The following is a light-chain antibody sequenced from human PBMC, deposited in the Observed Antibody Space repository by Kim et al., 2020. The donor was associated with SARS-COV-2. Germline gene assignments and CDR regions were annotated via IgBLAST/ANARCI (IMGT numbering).Light chain of an antibody. V-gene: IGKV1-39*01. J-gene: IGKJ4*02. CDR2: GAS. CDR3: QQYNSNPRT. Sequence: DIQMTQSPSSLSASVGDRVTITCRASQSISSCLNWHQQKPEKAPNLLIYGASNLQSGVPPRFSGSGSGTDFTLTISSLQAEDFATYYCQQYNSNPRTFGGGTKVDIK. CDR1: QSISSC.